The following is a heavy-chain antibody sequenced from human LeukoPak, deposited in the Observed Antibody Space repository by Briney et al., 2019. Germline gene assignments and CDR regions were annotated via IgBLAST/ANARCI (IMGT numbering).Heavy chain of an antibody. Sequence: GASVKVSCKASGYTFTGYYMHWVRQAPGQGLEWMGWIDPNSGGTNYAQKFQGRVTMTRDTSISTAYMELSRLRSDDTAVYYCARVMGNWNYEGGEYFDYWGQGTLVTVSS. CDR1: GYTFTGYY. J-gene: IGHJ4*02. D-gene: IGHD1-7*01. CDR3: ARVMGNWNYEGGEYFDY. V-gene: IGHV1-2*02. CDR2: IDPNSGGT.